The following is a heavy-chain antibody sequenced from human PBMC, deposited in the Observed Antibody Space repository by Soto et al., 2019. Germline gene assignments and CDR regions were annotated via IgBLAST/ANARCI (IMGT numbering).Heavy chain of an antibody. CDR1: GFTFSSYW. Sequence: GGSLRLSCAASGFTFSSYWMSWVRQAPGKGLEWVANIKQDGSEKYYVDSVKGRFTISRDNAKNSLYLQMNSLRAEDTAVYYCARGLNSGIAAAGCNDAYDIWGQGTMVTVSS. CDR2: IKQDGSEK. J-gene: IGHJ3*02. D-gene: IGHD6-13*01. CDR3: ARGLNSGIAAAGCNDAYDI. V-gene: IGHV3-7*03.